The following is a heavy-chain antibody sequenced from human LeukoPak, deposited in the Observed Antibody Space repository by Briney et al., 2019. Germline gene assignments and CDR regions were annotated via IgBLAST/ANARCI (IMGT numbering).Heavy chain of an antibody. CDR3: AKDMGGSGRNWASNWFDP. J-gene: IGHJ5*02. CDR2: ISPDGGRS. CDR1: GFTFGDYP. Sequence: GGSLRLSCAACGFTFGDYPMHWIRQTPGQGLEWVSLISPDGGRSFQADSVRGRFTISRDNSKNSLYLQMNSLRSEDTALYYCAKDMGGSGRNWASNWFDPWGQGTLVTVSS. V-gene: IGHV3-43*02. D-gene: IGHD1-26*01.